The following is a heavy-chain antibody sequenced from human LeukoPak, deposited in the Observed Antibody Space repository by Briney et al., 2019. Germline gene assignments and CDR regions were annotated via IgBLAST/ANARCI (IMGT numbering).Heavy chain of an antibody. V-gene: IGHV3-21*01. J-gene: IGHJ3*02. CDR1: GFTFSTYA. CDR3: ARGGIITSYAFEI. CDR2: ISSTSNYI. D-gene: IGHD1-26*01. Sequence: PGGSLRLSCAASGFTFSTYAISWVRQAPGKGLEWVSCISSTSNYIFYADSVRGRFTISRDNAKNSLYLQMDSLRAEDTAVYYCARGGIITSYAFEIWAKGQWSPSLQ.